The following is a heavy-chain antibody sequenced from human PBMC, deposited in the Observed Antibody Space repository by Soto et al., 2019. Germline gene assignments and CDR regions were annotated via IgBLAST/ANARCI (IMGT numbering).Heavy chain of an antibody. Sequence: GGSLTLSCAASGFTFNTYWMHWVRQAPGKGLVWVSRISSSSSYIFYTDSVKGRFTISRDNAKNSLYLQMNSLRAEDTAVYYCARDGTFGYTSGWSWFDPWGQGTLVTVSS. V-gene: IGHV3-21*01. CDR2: ISSSSSYI. CDR1: GFTFNTYW. CDR3: ARDGTFGYTSGWSWFDP. J-gene: IGHJ5*02. D-gene: IGHD6-19*01.